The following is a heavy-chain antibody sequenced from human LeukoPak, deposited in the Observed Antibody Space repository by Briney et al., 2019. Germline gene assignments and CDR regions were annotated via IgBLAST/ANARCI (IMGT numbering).Heavy chain of an antibody. D-gene: IGHD3-22*01. Sequence: GGSLRLSCAASGFTFSSYAMSGVGQAPGKGVEWVSAISGSGGSTYYADSVKGRFTISRDNSKNTLYLQMNSLRAEDTAVYYCAKDPRYYYDSSGYYPNWFDPWGQGTLVTVSS. V-gene: IGHV3-23*01. CDR3: AKDPRYYYDSSGYYPNWFDP. J-gene: IGHJ5*02. CDR1: GFTFSSYA. CDR2: ISGSGGST.